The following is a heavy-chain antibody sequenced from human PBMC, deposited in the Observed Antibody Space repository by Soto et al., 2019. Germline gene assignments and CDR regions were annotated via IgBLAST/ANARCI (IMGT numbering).Heavy chain of an antibody. V-gene: IGHV1-69*06. CDR3: ARDGYSYGTHYYYYYGMDV. Sequence: ASVKVSCKAPGGTFSSYAISWVRQAPGQGLEWMGGIIPIFGTANYAQKFQGRVTITADKSTSTAYMELSSLRSEDTAVYYCARDGYSYGTHYYYYYGMDVWGQGTTVTVSS. J-gene: IGHJ6*02. CDR1: GGTFSSYA. CDR2: IIPIFGTA. D-gene: IGHD5-18*01.